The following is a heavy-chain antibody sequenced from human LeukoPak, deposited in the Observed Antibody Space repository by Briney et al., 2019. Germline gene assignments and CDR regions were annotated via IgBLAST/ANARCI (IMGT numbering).Heavy chain of an antibody. CDR3: ARGPQGLYSSGWKQFDY. CDR1: GGTFISYA. J-gene: IGHJ4*02. CDR2: IIPIFGTA. V-gene: IGHV1-69*01. Sequence: SVKVSCKASGGTFISYAISWVRQAPGQGLEWMGGIIPIFGTANYAQKFQGRVTITADESTSTAYMELSSLRSEDTAVYYCARGPQGLYSSGWKQFDYWGQGTLVTVSS. D-gene: IGHD6-19*01.